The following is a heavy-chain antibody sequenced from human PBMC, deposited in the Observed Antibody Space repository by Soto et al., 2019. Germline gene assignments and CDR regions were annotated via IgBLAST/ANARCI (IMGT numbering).Heavy chain of an antibody. V-gene: IGHV1-8*01. D-gene: IGHD3-10*01. CDR3: TITHLRFGEHHY. Sequence: QVQLVQSGAEVKKPGASVKVSCKASGYTFTSYDINWVRQATGQGLEWMGWMNPNSGNTGYAQKFQGRVTMTRNTSISTAYMGLSSLRSEDTAVYYCTITHLRFGEHHYWGQGTLVTVSS. CDR2: MNPNSGNT. J-gene: IGHJ4*02. CDR1: GYTFTSYD.